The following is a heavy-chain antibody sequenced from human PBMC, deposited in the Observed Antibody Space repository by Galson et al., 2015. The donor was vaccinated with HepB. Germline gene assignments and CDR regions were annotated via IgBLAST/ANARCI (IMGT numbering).Heavy chain of an antibody. CDR3: GRDGGGSKGGQQLGGGYDWFDP. J-gene: IGHJ5*02. V-gene: IGHV1-2*02. CDR1: GYTFTGYY. D-gene: IGHD6-13*01. CDR2: INPNSGGT. Sequence: ASVKVSCKASGYTFTGYYMHWVRQAPGQGLEWMGWINPNSGGTNYAQKFQGRVTMTRDTSISTAYMELSRLRTDDTAVYSCGRDGGGSKGGQQLGGGYDWFDPWGQGTLVTVSS.